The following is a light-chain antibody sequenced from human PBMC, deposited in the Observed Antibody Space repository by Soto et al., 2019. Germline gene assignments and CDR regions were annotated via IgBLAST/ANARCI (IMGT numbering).Light chain of an antibody. V-gene: IGLV2-23*02. Sequence: QSALTQPASVSGSPGQSITISCTGTSSDFGSYNLVSWYQQHPGKAPKLMIYEVSKRPSGVSNRFSGSKSGNTASLTISGLQAEDEADYYCCSYAGSWVFGGGTQLTVL. CDR2: EVS. CDR1: SSDFGSYNL. J-gene: IGLJ3*02. CDR3: CSYAGSWV.